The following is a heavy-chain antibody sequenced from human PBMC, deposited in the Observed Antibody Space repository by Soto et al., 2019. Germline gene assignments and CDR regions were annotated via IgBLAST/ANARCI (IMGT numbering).Heavy chain of an antibody. V-gene: IGHV1-2*02. CDR3: ARGNMVRGVINYYYGMDV. D-gene: IGHD3-10*01. CDR2: INPNSGGT. Sequence: ASVKVSCKASGYTFTGYYMHWVRQAPGQGLEWMGWINPNSGGTNYAQKFQGRVTMTRDTSISTAYMELSRLRSDDTVVYYCARGNMVRGVINYYYGMDVWGQGTTVTVSS. J-gene: IGHJ6*02. CDR1: GYTFTGYY.